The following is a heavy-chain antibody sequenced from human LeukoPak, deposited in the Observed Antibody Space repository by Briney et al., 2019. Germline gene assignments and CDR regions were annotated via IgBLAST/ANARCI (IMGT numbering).Heavy chain of an antibody. D-gene: IGHD6-19*01. CDR3: ARDLYSSGWYEMGNWFDP. J-gene: IGHJ5*02. CDR1: GFTFSSYW. V-gene: IGHV3-74*01. CDR2: INSDGGST. Sequence: GGSLRLSCAASGFTFSSYWMHWVRQAPGKGLVWVSRINSDGGSTSYADSVKGRFTISRDNAKNTLYLQMNSLRAEDTAVYYCARDLYSSGWYEMGNWFDPWGQGTLVTVSS.